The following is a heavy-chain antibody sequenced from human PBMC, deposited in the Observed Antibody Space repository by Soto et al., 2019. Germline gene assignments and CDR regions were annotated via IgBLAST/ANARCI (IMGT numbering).Heavy chain of an antibody. V-gene: IGHV1-2*02. CDR3: ARGGYSSSWYSGYYYYGMDV. CDR1: GYTFTGYY. D-gene: IGHD6-13*01. J-gene: IGHJ6*02. CDR2: INPNSGGT. Sequence: ASVKVSCKASGYTFTGYYMHWVRQAPGQGLEWMGGINPNSGGTNYAQKFQGRVTMTRDTSISTAYMELSGLRSDDTAVYYCARGGYSSSWYSGYYYYGMDVWGQGTTVTVSS.